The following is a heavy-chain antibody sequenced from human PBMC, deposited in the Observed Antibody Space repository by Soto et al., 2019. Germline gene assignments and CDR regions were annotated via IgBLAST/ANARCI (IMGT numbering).Heavy chain of an antibody. Sequence: PGGSLRLSCAASGFTFSSYAMSWVRQAPGKGLEWVSAISGSGGSTYYADSVKGRFTISRDNSKNTLYLQMNSLRAEDTAVYYCAKDRWFGELLPRSPDYWGQGTLVTVSS. V-gene: IGHV3-23*01. CDR2: ISGSGGST. J-gene: IGHJ4*02. D-gene: IGHD3-10*01. CDR3: AKDRWFGELLPRSPDY. CDR1: GFTFSSYA.